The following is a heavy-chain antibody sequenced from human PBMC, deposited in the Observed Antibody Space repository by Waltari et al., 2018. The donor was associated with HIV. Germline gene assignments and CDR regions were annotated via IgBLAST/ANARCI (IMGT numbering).Heavy chain of an antibody. D-gene: IGHD3-22*01. V-gene: IGHV3-30*02. CDR1: GFTFSTSG. J-gene: IGHJ4*02. CDR2: IRYDGTNK. CDR3: AKAPHFYDSSGPAY. Sequence: QVQLVESGGGVVQPGGSLRLSCAASGFTFSTSGLHWVRQAPGKGLQWVAFIRYDGTNKYYADSVKGRFTISRDNSKNTLYLQMNSLRAEDTAVYYCAKAPHFYDSSGPAYWGQGTLVTVSS.